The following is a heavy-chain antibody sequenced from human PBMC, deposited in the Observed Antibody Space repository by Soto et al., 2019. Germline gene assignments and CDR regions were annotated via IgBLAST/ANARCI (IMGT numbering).Heavy chain of an antibody. D-gene: IGHD3-22*01. CDR3: VRDRFYDSSGAFSFDY. V-gene: IGHV4-31*03. J-gene: IGHJ4*02. CDR1: GGSISSGGYY. Sequence: QVQLQESGPGLVKPSQTLSLTCTVSGGSISSGGYYWSWIRQHPGKGLEWIGYIYYSGSTYYNPSLKSRVTISVDTSKNQFSLKLSSVTAADTAVYYCVRDRFYDSSGAFSFDYWGQGTLVTVSS. CDR2: IYYSGST.